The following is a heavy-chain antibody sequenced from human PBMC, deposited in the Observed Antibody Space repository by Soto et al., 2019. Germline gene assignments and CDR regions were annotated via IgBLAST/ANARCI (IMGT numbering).Heavy chain of an antibody. CDR3: AKDQYQLIRRCYGLDV. Sequence: QVQLVESGGGVVQPGRSLRLSCAASGFTFSNYVMHWVRQAPGKGLEWVAVISYDGSNKYYADSVRGRFTISRDSSKNTLFLQMNSLRPEDTAVYYCAKDQYQLIRRCYGLDVWGQGTTVTVSS. D-gene: IGHD2-2*01. V-gene: IGHV3-30*18. J-gene: IGHJ6*02. CDR1: GFTFSNYV. CDR2: ISYDGSNK.